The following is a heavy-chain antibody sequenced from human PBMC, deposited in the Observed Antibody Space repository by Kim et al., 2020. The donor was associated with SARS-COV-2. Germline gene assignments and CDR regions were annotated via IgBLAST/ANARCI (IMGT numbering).Heavy chain of an antibody. CDR2: FDPEDGET. J-gene: IGHJ6*02. V-gene: IGHV1-24*01. D-gene: IGHD2-2*02. Sequence: ASVKVSCKVSGYTLTELSMHWVRQAPGKGLEWMGGFDPEDGETIYAQKFQGRVTMTEDTSTDTAYMELSSLRSEDTAVYYCATRCSSTSCYNAGESFRYYYYGMDVWGQGTTVTVSS. CDR3: ATRCSSTSCYNAGESFRYYYYGMDV. CDR1: GYTLTELS.